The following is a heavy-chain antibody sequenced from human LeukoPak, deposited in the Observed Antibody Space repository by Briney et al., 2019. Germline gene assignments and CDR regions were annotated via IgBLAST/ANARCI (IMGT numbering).Heavy chain of an antibody. V-gene: IGHV1-69*05. CDR1: GGTFSSYA. J-gene: IGHJ4*02. Sequence: SVKVSCKASGGTFSSYAISWVRQAPGQGLEWMGGIIPIFGTANYAQKFQGRVTITTDESTSTAYMELSSLRSEDTAVYYCAINNYYDSSDLLGYWGQGTLVTVSS. CDR2: IIPIFGTA. CDR3: AINNYYDSSDLLGY. D-gene: IGHD3-22*01.